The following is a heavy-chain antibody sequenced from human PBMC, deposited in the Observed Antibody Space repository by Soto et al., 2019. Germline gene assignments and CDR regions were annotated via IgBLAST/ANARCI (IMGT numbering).Heavy chain of an antibody. Sequence: QVQLVQSGTEVKKPGASVKVSCKASGYIFTTYGISWVRQAPGQGLEWMGWISANNGNTYYAQKFQGRVTMNTDTAKRTIYMEMRSLRSDETVVFYCARDLEFYSDSSGYRDVLDIWGQGTKVTVSS. D-gene: IGHD3-22*01. CDR2: ISANNGNT. CDR1: GYIFTTYG. CDR3: ARDLEFYSDSSGYRDVLDI. J-gene: IGHJ3*02. V-gene: IGHV1-18*01.